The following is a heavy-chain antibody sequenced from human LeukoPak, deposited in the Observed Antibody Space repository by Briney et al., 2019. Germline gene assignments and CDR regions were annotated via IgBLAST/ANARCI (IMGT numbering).Heavy chain of an antibody. CDR2: IWYDGQTK. CDR3: AREWGRIAVAGGPGY. V-gene: IGHV3-33*01. D-gene: IGHD6-19*01. Sequence: GGSLRLSCAASGFIFSNYGMHWVRQAPGKGLEWVALIWYDGQTKFYADSVKGRFTISRDNSGNTLFLQMSSLRVEDTAIYYCAREWGRIAVAGGPGYWGQGALVTVSS. CDR1: GFIFSNYG. J-gene: IGHJ4*02.